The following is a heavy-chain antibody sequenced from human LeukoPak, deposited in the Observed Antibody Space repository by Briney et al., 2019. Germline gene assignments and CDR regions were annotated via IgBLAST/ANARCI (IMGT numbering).Heavy chain of an antibody. CDR1: GGTFSSYT. Sequence: SVKVSCKASGGTFSSYTISWVRQAPGQGLEWMGRIIPILGIANYAQKFQGRVTITADKSTSTAYMELSSLRSEDTAVYYCASESLKFGGSLDYWGQRTLVTVSS. D-gene: IGHD2-15*01. J-gene: IGHJ4*02. CDR2: IIPILGIA. CDR3: ASESLKFGGSLDY. V-gene: IGHV1-69*02.